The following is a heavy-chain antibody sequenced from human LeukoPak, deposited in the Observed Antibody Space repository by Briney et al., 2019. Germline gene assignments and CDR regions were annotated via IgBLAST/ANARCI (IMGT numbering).Heavy chain of an antibody. CDR1: GFTFSSYG. CDR3: AKDRDYYDSSGLSFDY. CDR2: ISYDGSNK. J-gene: IGHJ4*02. D-gene: IGHD3-22*01. Sequence: PGRSLRLSCAASGFTFSSYGMHWVRQAPGKGLEWVAVISYDGSNKYYADSVKGRFTISRDNSKNTLYLQMNSLRAEDTAVYYCAKDRDYYDSSGLSFDYWGQGTLVTVSS. V-gene: IGHV3-30*18.